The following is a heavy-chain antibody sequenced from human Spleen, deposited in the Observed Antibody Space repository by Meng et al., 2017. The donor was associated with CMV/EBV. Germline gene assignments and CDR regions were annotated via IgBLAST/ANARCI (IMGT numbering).Heavy chain of an antibody. D-gene: IGHD3-3*01. CDR1: GGSISSNGYF. Sequence: GSLRLSCTVSGGSISSNGYFWGWIRQPPGKGLEWIGYIYYSGSTNYNPSLKSRVTISVDTSKNQSSLKLSSVTAAGTAVYYCARVFEVSGGAFDIWGQGTMVTVSS. V-gene: IGHV4-61*08. CDR2: IYYSGST. CDR3: ARVFEVSGGAFDI. J-gene: IGHJ3*02.